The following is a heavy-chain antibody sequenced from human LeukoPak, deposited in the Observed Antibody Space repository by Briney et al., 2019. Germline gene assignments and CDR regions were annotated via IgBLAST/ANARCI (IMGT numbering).Heavy chain of an antibody. V-gene: IGHV4-34*01. D-gene: IGHD6-13*01. CDR2: INHSGST. J-gene: IGHJ4*02. Sequence: SETLSLTCAVYGGSFSGYYWSWIRQPPGKGLEWIGEINHSGSTNYNPSLKSRATISVDTSKNQFSLKLSSVTAADTAVYYCARCYSSSSDRDYWGQGTLVTVSS. CDR1: GGSFSGYY. CDR3: ARCYSSSSDRDY.